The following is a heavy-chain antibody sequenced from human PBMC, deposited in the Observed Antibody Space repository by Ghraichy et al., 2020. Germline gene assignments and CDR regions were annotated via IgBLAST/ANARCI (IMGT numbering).Heavy chain of an antibody. CDR3: ASAGSGWYGGMGFDY. CDR1: GFTFSSYA. D-gene: IGHD6-19*01. CDR2: ISYDGSNK. V-gene: IGHV3-30-3*01. Sequence: GGSLRLSCAASGFTFSSYAMHWVRQAPGKGLEWVAVISYDGSNKYYADSVKGRFTISRDNSKNTLYLQMNSLRAEDTAVYYCASAGSGWYGGMGFDYWGQGTLVTVSS. J-gene: IGHJ4*02.